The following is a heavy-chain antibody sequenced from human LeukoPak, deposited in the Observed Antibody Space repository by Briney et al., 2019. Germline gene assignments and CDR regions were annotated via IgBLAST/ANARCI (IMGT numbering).Heavy chain of an antibody. D-gene: IGHD5-18*01. CDR2: IYYSGST. CDR1: GGSISSSSYY. CDR3: ARVSPRGYRGGYYFDY. Sequence: SETLSLTCTVSGGSISSSSYYWGWIRQPPGKGLEWIGSIYYSGSTYYNASLKSRVTISVDTSKNQFSLKLSSVTAADTAVYYCARVSPRGYRGGYYFDYWGQGTLVTVSS. V-gene: IGHV4-39*07. J-gene: IGHJ4*02.